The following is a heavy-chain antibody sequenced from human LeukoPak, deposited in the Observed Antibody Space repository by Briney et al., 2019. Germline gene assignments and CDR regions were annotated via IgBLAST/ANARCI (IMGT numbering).Heavy chain of an antibody. J-gene: IGHJ4*02. CDR2: INPNSGGT. CDR3: ARTASYYYDLYYFDY. CDR1: GYTFTGYY. D-gene: IGHD3-22*01. V-gene: IGHV1-2*02. Sequence: GASVKVSCKASGYTFTGYYMHWVRQAPGQGLEWMGWINPNSGGTNYAQKFQGGVTMTRDTSISTAYTELSRLRSDDTAVYYCARTASYYYDLYYFDYWGQGTLVTVSS.